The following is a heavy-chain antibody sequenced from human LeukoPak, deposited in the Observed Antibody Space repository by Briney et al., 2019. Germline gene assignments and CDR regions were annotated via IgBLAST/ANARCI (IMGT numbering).Heavy chain of an antibody. V-gene: IGHV3-9*01. CDR3: AKGSTYYNPFDY. CDR2: ISWNSGSI. D-gene: IGHD3-22*01. Sequence: PGRSLRLSCAASGFTFDDYAMHWVRQAPGKGLEWVSGISWNSGSIGYADSVKGRFTISRDNAKNSLYLQMNSLRAEDTALYYCAKGSTYYNPFDYWGQGTLVTVSS. J-gene: IGHJ4*02. CDR1: GFTFDDYA.